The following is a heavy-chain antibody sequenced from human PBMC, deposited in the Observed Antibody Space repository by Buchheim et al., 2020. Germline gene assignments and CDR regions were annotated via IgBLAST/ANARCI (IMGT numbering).Heavy chain of an antibody. D-gene: IGHD6-19*01. CDR1: GVSVNSGSYY. CDR3: ARPPVAGKVSWFDP. Sequence: QVQLQESGPGLVKPSETLSLTCSVSGVSVNSGSYYWSWIRQPPGKGLEWIGYISYSGSPKFNPSLKSRVTTSIDTSKNQFSLELSSVTAADTAVYYCARPPVAGKVSWFDPWGQGIL. CDR2: ISYSGSP. V-gene: IGHV4-61*01. J-gene: IGHJ5*02.